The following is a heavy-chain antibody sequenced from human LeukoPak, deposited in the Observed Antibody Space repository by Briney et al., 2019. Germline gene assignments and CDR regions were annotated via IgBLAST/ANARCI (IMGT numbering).Heavy chain of an antibody. V-gene: IGHV3-23*01. CDR3: AKARSITMVRGSPSDP. CDR1: GFTFSRYA. D-gene: IGHD3-10*01. J-gene: IGHJ5*02. Sequence: GGSLRLSCAASGFTFSRYAMSWVRQAPGEGVEWVSGIRASGDSTYYADSVKGRFTISRDNSKNTLYLYMNSLRAEDTAVYYCAKARSITMVRGSPSDPWGQGTLVTVSS. CDR2: IRASGDST.